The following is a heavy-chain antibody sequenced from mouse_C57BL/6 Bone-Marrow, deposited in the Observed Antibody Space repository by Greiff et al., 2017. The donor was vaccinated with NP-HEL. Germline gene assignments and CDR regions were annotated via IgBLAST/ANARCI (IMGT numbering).Heavy chain of an antibody. D-gene: IGHD2-3*01. CDR2: IDPADGDT. CDR1: GFNFTGYC. J-gene: IGHJ3*01. V-gene: IGHV14-2*01. CDR3: SRDGYLKAWFAY. Sequence: EVQLQESGAELVKPGASVKLSCTASGFNFTGYCMHWVKQRPEQGLEWIGRIDPADGDTKYAPQFQGKATFTADTSSNTAYLQLSSLTSEDSAVYYGSRDGYLKAWFAYWGQGTLVTVSA.